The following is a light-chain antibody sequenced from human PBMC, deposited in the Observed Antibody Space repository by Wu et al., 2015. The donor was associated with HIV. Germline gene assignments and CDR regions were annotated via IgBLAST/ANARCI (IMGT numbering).Light chain of an antibody. V-gene: IGKV3-11*01. CDR2: DAS. CDR3: QQRSNWPLT. Sequence: EIVLTQSPATLSLSPGERVTLSCRASQSVSSYLAWYQQRPGQVPRLLIYDASNRATGIPDRFSGSGSGTDFTLTISSLEPEDFAVYYCQQRSNWPLTFGPGTKVDIK. J-gene: IGKJ3*01. CDR1: QSVSSY.